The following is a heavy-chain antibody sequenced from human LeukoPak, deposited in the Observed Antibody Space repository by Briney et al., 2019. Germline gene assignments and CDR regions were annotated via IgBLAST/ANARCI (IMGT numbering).Heavy chain of an antibody. J-gene: IGHJ4*02. D-gene: IGHD3-3*01. CDR3: AIDYDFWSGYYLSRPPHY. CDR2: ISGSSSYI. V-gene: IGHV3-21*01. Sequence: KPGGSLRLSCAASGFTFSGYSMTWVRQAPGKGLECVSSISGSSSYIDYVDSVKGRFTISRDNAKNSLYLQMNSLRAEDTAVYYCAIDYDFWSGYYLSRPPHYWGQGILVTVSS. CDR1: GFTFSGYS.